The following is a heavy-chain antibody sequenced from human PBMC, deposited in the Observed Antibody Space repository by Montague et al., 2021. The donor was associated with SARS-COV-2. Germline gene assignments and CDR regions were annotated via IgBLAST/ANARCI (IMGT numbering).Heavy chain of an antibody. V-gene: IGHV4-39*01. D-gene: IGHD5-24*01. CDR1: GGSLGTSGHY. CDR2: MYYSGST. J-gene: IGHJ4*02. Sequence: SETLSLTCTVSGGSLGTSGHYWGGIRQPPGKGLEWIGSMYYSGSTHYNPSLKGRVTVSVDTSNNQFFLKLSSVTAADTAVYYCARGLDGYNWGYWGQGTLVTVSS. CDR3: ARGLDGYNWGY.